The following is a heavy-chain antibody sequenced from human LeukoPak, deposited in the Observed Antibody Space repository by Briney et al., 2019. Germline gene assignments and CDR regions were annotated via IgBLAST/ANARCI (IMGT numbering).Heavy chain of an antibody. CDR1: GGSISSGGYY. D-gene: IGHD5-18*01. CDR3: ARDRSKGNSFFDF. V-gene: IGHV4-30-2*01. J-gene: IGHJ4*02. CDR2: IYHSGST. Sequence: SETLSLTCTVSGGSISSGGYYWSWIRQPPGKGLEWIGYIYHSGSTYYNPSLKSRVTISVDRSKNQFSLKLSSVTAADTAVYYCARDRSKGNSFFDFWGQGTLVTVSS.